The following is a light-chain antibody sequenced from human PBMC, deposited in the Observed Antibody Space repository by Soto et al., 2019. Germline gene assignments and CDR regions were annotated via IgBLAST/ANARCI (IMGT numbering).Light chain of an antibody. Sequence: EIVLTQSPGTLSLSPCERATLSPRASQSVSSSYLAWYQQKPGQAPRLLIYGASGRATGIPDRFSGSGSGTDFTLTISRLEPEDFAVYYCQQYGSSPLTFGGGTKVDIK. CDR1: QSVSSSY. CDR3: QQYGSSPLT. V-gene: IGKV3-20*01. J-gene: IGKJ4*01. CDR2: GAS.